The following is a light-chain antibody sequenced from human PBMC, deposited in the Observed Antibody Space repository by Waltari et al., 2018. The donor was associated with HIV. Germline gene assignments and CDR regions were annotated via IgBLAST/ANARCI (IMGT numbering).Light chain of an antibody. CDR3: QQYNSYSPVT. CDR2: KAS. V-gene: IGKV1-5*03. Sequence: DIQMTQSPSTLSGSVGDRVTITCRASQRSSSWLAWYQQKPGKAPKLLIYKASSLESGVPSRFSGSGSGTEFTLTISSLQPDDFATYYCQQYNSYSPVTFGQGTKVEIK. CDR1: QRSSSW. J-gene: IGKJ1*01.